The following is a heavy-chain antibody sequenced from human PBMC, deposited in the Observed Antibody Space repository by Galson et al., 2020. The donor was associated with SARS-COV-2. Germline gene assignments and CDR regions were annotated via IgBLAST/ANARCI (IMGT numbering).Heavy chain of an antibody. CDR2: IDPSDSYT. D-gene: IGHD1-7*01. Sequence: KVSCKGSGYSLTTYGISWVRQMPGKGLEWMGRIDPSDSYTKYSPSFQGHVTISVDNSISTAYLQWSSLKASDTAMYYCARRGPWELVSGLDYWGQGTLVTVSS. J-gene: IGHJ4*02. V-gene: IGHV5-10-1*01. CDR1: GYSLTTYG. CDR3: ARRGPWELVSGLDY.